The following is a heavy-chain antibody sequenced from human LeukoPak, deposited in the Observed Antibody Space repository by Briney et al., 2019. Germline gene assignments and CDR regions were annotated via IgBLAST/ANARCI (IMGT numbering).Heavy chain of an antibody. CDR2: IHTSGST. D-gene: IGHD6-19*01. CDR3: ARSQAVHEWFDP. V-gene: IGHV4-61*02. Sequence: PSETLSLTCTVSGGSISSGSYYWRWVRQPAGKGLEWIGRIHTSGSTKDNPSLKGRVSISVDTSKNQFSLKVTSVTAADTAIYYCARSQAVHEWFDPWGQGILVTVSS. J-gene: IGHJ5*02. CDR1: GGSISSGSYY.